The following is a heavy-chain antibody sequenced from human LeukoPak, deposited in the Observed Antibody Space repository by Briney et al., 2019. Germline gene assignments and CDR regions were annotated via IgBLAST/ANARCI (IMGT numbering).Heavy chain of an antibody. D-gene: IGHD3-9*01. CDR1: GGTFSSYA. CDR3: ARGVDDILTGYYVGGMDV. CDR2: IIPIFGTA. V-gene: IGHV1-69*13. Sequence: SVKVSCKASGGTFSSYAISWVRQAPGQGLEWMGGIIPIFGTANYAQKFQGRVTITADESTSTAYMELSSLRSEDTAVYYCARGVDDILTGYYVGGMDVWGKGTTVTVSS. J-gene: IGHJ6*04.